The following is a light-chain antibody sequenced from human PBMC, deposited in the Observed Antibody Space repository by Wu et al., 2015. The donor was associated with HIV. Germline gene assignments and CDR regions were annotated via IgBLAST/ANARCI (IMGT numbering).Light chain of an antibody. J-gene: IGKJ3*01. CDR3: QQYNNWPPT. Sequence: TQSPVILSLSPGERATLSCRASQSVSNNLAWYQHIPGQPPRLLIYGASTRATGVPARFSGSGSRTEFTLTISSLQSEDFVIYFCQQYNNWPPTFGPGTKVDIK. CDR2: GAS. V-gene: IGKV3-15*01. CDR1: QSVSNN.